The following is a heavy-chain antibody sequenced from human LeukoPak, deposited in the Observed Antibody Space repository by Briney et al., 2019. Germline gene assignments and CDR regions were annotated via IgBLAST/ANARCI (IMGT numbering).Heavy chain of an antibody. CDR2: IDYSGGST. D-gene: IGHD4-23*01. Sequence: GSLRLSCTASGFTLSSYEMSWIRQAPGKGLEWVSSIDYSGGSTYYADSVKGRFTISRDNSKNSLYLQMNSLRAEDTAVYYCARDYGGSSPFDYWGQGTLVTVSS. V-gene: IGHV3-23*01. CDR3: ARDYGGSSPFDY. CDR1: GFTLSSYE. J-gene: IGHJ4*02.